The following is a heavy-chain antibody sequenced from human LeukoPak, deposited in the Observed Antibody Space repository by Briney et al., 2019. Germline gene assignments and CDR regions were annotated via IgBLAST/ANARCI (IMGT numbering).Heavy chain of an antibody. Sequence: ASVKVSCKASGYTFTGYYMHWVRQATGQGLEWMGWMNPNSGNTGYAQKFQGRVTMTRNTSISTAYMELSSLRSEDTAVYYCARGDYGDYEDIEYFQHWGQGTLVTVSS. CDR2: MNPNSGNT. CDR1: GYTFTGYY. D-gene: IGHD4-17*01. V-gene: IGHV1-8*02. CDR3: ARGDYGDYEDIEYFQH. J-gene: IGHJ1*01.